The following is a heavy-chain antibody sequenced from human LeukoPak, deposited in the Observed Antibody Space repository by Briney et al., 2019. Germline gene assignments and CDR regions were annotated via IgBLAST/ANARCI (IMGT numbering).Heavy chain of an antibody. CDR2: INSDGSST. CDR1: GFTFSSYW. V-gene: IGHV3-74*01. D-gene: IGHD1-26*01. Sequence: SGGSLRLSCAASGFTFSSYWMHWVRQAPGKGLVWVSRINSDGSSTSYADSVEGRFTISRDNAKNTLYLQMNSLRAEDTAVYFCAREGSQSASGTYPGNDWGQGTLVTVSS. CDR3: AREGSQSASGTYPGND. J-gene: IGHJ4*02.